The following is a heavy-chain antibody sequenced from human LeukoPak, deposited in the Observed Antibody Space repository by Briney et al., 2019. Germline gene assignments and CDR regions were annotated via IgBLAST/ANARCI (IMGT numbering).Heavy chain of an antibody. J-gene: IGHJ4*02. CDR2: ISYDGSNK. CDR3: AKVPNYYESSGSVY. V-gene: IGHV3-30-3*01. D-gene: IGHD3-22*01. CDR1: GFTFSSYA. Sequence: GGSLRLSCAASGFTFSSYAMHWVRQAPGKGLEWVAVISYDGSNKYYADSVKGRFTISRDNSKNTLYLQMNSLRAEDTAVYYCAKVPNYYESSGSVYWGQGTLVTVSS.